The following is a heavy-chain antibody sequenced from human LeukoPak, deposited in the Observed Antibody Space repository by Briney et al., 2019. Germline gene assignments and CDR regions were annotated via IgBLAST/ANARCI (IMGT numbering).Heavy chain of an antibody. CDR3: ARRLRAFFATVTTPFDY. J-gene: IGHJ4*02. CDR2: IYYSGST. CDR1: GGSISSSSYY. Sequence: PSETLSLTCTVSGGSISSSSYYWGWIRQPPGKGLEWIGSIYYSGSTYYNPSLKSRVTISVDTSKNQFSLKLSSVTAADTAVYYCARRLRAFFATVTTPFDYWGQGTLVTVSS. V-gene: IGHV4-39*01. D-gene: IGHD4-17*01.